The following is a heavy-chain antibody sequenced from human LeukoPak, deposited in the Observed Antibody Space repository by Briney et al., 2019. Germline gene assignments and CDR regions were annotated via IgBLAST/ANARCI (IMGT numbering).Heavy chain of an antibody. D-gene: IGHD3-22*01. CDR2: IIPIFGTA. V-gene: IGHV1-69*13. CDR3: ARVWDYDSRYFDY. CDR1: GGTFSSYA. J-gene: IGHJ4*02. Sequence: SVKVSCKASGGTFSSYAISWVRQAPGQGLEWMGGIIPIFGTANYAQKFQGRVTITADESTSTAYMELSSLRSEDTAVYYCARVWDYDSRYFDYWGQGTLVTVSS.